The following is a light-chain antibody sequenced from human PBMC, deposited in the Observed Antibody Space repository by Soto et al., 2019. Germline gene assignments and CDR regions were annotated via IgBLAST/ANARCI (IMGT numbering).Light chain of an antibody. CDR3: QQYIDWPIT. J-gene: IGKJ5*01. Sequence: LSVSPGERATLSCRASESVSSSLAWYQQKPGQAPRLLIYGTSTRATGIPARFSGSGSGTEFTLTISGLQSEDFAVYYCQQYIDWPITFGQGTRLEIK. V-gene: IGKV3-15*01. CDR2: GTS. CDR1: ESVSSS.